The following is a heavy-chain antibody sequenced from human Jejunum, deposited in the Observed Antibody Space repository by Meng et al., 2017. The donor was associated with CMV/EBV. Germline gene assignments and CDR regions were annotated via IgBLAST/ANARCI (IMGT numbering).Heavy chain of an antibody. CDR1: GGSIIGPNG. CDR3: ADPPAGL. J-gene: IGHJ4*02. CDR2: SFHSGAS. D-gene: IGHD3-16*01. V-gene: IGHV4-4*01. Sequence: TMSLSGVVTGGSIIGPNGWTWVRQPPGGGLEWIGESFHSGASNYNPSLKSRATISIDNSKNQFSLRLTSVTVADTAVYFCADPPAGLWGQGVLVTVSS.